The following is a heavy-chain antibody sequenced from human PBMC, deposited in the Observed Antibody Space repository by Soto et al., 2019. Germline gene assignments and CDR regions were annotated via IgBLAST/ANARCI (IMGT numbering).Heavy chain of an antibody. CDR1: GFTFSSYW. V-gene: IGHV3-7*01. D-gene: IGHD6-13*01. CDR3: ARDGQLVINYFDY. CDR2: IKQDGSEK. Sequence: GGSLRLSCAASGFTFSSYWMSWVRQAPGKGLEWVANIKQDGSEKYYVDSVKGRFAISRDNAKNSLYLQMNSLRAEDTAVYYCARDGQLVINYFDYWGQGTLVTVSS. J-gene: IGHJ4*02.